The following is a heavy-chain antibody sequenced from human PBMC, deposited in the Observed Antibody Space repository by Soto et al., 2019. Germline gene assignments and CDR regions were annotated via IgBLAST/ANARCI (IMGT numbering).Heavy chain of an antibody. CDR1: GDSVSSNSAA. Sequence: SQTLPLTCAISGDSVSSNSAAWNWIRKSPSRGLEWLGRTYYRSKWYNDYAVSVKSRITINPDTSKNQFSLQLNSVTPEGTAVYYCAATIFSYYYYGMDVWGQGTTVTVSS. V-gene: IGHV6-1*01. D-gene: IGHD3-3*01. J-gene: IGHJ6*02. CDR3: AATIFSYYYYGMDV. CDR2: TYYRSKWYN.